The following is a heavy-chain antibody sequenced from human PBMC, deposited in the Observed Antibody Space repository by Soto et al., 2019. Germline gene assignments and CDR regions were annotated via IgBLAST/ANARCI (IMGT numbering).Heavy chain of an antibody. CDR3: AAVPVGASDDFDY. Sequence: GASVKVSCKASGFTFSSSAVQWVRQARGQRLEWIGWIVVGSGNTNYAQKFQERVTITRDMSTSTAYMELSSLRSEDTAVYYCAAVPVGASDDFDYWGQGTLVTVSS. V-gene: IGHV1-58*01. D-gene: IGHD1-26*01. CDR2: IVVGSGNT. J-gene: IGHJ4*02. CDR1: GFTFSSSA.